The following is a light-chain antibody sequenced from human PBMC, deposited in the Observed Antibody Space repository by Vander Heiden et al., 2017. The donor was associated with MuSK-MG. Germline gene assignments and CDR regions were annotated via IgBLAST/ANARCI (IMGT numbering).Light chain of an antibody. J-gene: IGKJ4*02. CDR3: QQSYSNPRT. CDR1: QSISSY. CDR2: AAS. Sequence: IQMTQSPSSLSASVGDRVTITCRASQSISSYLNWYQQKPGKAPKLLIYAASSLQSGVPSRFSGSGSGTDFTLTISSLQPEDFATYYCQQSYSNPRTFGGGTKLEIK. V-gene: IGKV1-39*01.